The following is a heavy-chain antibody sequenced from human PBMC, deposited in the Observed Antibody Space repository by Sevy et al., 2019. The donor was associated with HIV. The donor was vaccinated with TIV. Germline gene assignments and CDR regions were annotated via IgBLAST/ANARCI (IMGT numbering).Heavy chain of an antibody. CDR3: ARRNYYDSSGLFDY. D-gene: IGHD3-22*01. J-gene: IGHJ4*02. CDR2: IYPSDSDT. Sequence: GESLKISCKGSGYSFTSYWIGWVRQTPGKGLEWMGIIYPSDSDTRYSPSFQGQVTISAANSVSTAYLQWSSLKASDTAMYYCARRNYYDSSGLFDYWGQGTLVTVSS. V-gene: IGHV5-51*01. CDR1: GYSFTSYW.